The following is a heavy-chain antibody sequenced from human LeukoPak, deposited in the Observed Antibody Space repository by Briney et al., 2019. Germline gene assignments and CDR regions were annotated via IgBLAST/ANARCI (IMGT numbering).Heavy chain of an antibody. D-gene: IGHD3-10*01. CDR3: ARSDYYGSGSLDY. CDR1: GFTFSSYS. CDR2: ISSSSSYI. V-gene: IGHV3-21*01. J-gene: IGHJ4*02. Sequence: GGSLRLSCAASGFTFSSYSMNWLRQAPGKGLAWVSSISSSSSYIYYADSVKGRFTISRDNAKNSLYLQMNSLRAEDTAVYYCARSDYYGSGSLDYWGQGTLVTVSS.